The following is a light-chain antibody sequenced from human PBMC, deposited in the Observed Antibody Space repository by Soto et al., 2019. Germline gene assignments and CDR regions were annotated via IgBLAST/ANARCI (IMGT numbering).Light chain of an antibody. CDR3: QQYDNWPLT. Sequence: EIVMTQSPSTLSVSPGDRATLSCRASQSISNYVAWYQQKPGQAPRLLIYDASSRATGIPARFSGSGSGTDFTLTISSLQPEDFAVYYCQQYDNWPLTFGGGTKVDIK. CDR1: QSISNY. CDR2: DAS. V-gene: IGKV3D-15*01. J-gene: IGKJ4*01.